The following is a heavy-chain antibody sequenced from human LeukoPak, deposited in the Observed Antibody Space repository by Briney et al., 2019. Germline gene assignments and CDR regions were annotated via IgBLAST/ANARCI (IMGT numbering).Heavy chain of an antibody. CDR3: ASSSGWYREIDY. Sequence: SETLSLTCTVSGGSIRSYYWSWIRQPPGKGLEWIGYIYYSGSTIYNPSLKSRVTMSVDTFKNQFSLKLSSVTAADTAVYHCASSSGWYREIDYWGQGTLVTVSS. V-gene: IGHV4-59*08. J-gene: IGHJ4*02. CDR2: IYYSGST. CDR1: GGSIRSYY. D-gene: IGHD6-19*01.